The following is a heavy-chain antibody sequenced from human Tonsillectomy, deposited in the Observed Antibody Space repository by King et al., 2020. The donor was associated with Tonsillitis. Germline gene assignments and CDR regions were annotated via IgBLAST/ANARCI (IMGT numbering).Heavy chain of an antibody. CDR2: ISSDGSHK. D-gene: IGHD3-10*01. Sequence: VQLVESGGGVVQPGRSLRLSCAASGFTFSSYGIHWVRQAPGKGLEWVAVISSDGSHKYYADSVKGRFTISRDNSENTLYLQMNSLRPEDTAVYYCAKDRGAQEDYSYNGMDVWGQGTTVTVSS. V-gene: IGHV3-30*18. CDR1: GFTFSSYG. CDR3: AKDRGAQEDYSYNGMDV. J-gene: IGHJ6*02.